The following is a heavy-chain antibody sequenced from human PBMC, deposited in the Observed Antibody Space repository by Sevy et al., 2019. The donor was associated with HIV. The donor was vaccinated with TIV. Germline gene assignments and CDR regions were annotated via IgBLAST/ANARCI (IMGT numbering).Heavy chain of an antibody. CDR1: GFTPGNYA. CDR2: LSGSGGSI. Sequence: GGSLRLSCAASGFTPGNYAMSWVRQAPGKGLEWVSGLSGSGGSIYYADSVKGRFTISRDNSRNTLYLQMNSLRAEDTAVYYCAKDRIWELGDSYDVWGQGTMVTVSS. CDR3: AKDRIWELGDSYDV. J-gene: IGHJ3*01. D-gene: IGHD1-26*01. V-gene: IGHV3-23*01.